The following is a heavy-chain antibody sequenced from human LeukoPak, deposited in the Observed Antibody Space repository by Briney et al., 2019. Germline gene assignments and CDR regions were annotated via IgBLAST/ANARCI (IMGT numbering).Heavy chain of an antibody. D-gene: IGHD3-10*01. V-gene: IGHV3-23*01. CDR1: GFTFSSCG. CDR3: TKGGAVSSKSITMIRGTRRYYYYMDV. CDR2: LSDSGGST. Sequence: GGSLRLSCAASGFTFSSCGMSWVRQAPGKGLEWVSALSDSGGSTLYADSVKGRFTISRDNSKNTLYLQMNRLRAEDTAVYYCTKGGAVSSKSITMIRGTRRYYYYMDVWGKGTTVTISS. J-gene: IGHJ6*03.